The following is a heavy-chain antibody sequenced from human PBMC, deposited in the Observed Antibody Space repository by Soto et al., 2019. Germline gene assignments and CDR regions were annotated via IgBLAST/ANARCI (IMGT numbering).Heavy chain of an antibody. CDR2: FSLSGTT. CDR3: ARGMTPPGAPAWYYFDS. CDR1: GASVTGTSY. V-gene: IGHV4-4*07. Sequence: SETLSLTCTVSGASVTGTSYWSWIRQPAGKGLEWIGRFSLSGTTNYNPSLRSRVTMSADVSKNQFSLRLTSVTAADTALYYCARGMTPPGAPAWYYFDSWGQGTLVTVAS. D-gene: IGHD2-8*02. J-gene: IGHJ4*02.